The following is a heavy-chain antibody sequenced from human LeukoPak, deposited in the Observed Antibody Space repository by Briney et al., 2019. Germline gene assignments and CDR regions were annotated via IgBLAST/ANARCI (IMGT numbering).Heavy chain of an antibody. J-gene: IGHJ4*02. CDR2: INHSGST. CDR1: GGSFSGYY. D-gene: IGHD3-22*01. Sequence: SETLSLTCAVYGGSFSGYYWSWIRQPPGKGLEWIGEINHSGSTNYNPSLKSRVTISVDTSKNQFSLKLSSVTAADTAVYYCASYDSSGYLLSYFDYWGQGTLVTVSS. CDR3: ASYDSSGYLLSYFDY. V-gene: IGHV4-34*01.